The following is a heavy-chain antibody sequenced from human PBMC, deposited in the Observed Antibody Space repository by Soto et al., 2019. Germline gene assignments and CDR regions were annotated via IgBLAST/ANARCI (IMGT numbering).Heavy chain of an antibody. CDR2: IFPGDSDT. CDR3: ARNDYNGNSVDY. V-gene: IGHV5-51*01. D-gene: IGHD4-4*01. Sequence: RGESLKISCKGSAYSFTSYWIGWVRQMPGKGLEWMGIIFPGDSDTRYSPSFQGQVTISADKSINTSYLQWNSLKASDTAMYYCARNDYNGNSVDYWGQGTLVTVSS. CDR1: AYSFTSYW. J-gene: IGHJ4*02.